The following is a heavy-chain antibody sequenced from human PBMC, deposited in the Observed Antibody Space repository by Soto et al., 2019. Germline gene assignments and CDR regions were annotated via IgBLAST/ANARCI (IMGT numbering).Heavy chain of an antibody. V-gene: IGHV3-33*08. CDR3: AREKGIAAADSYYHGMDV. CDR2: IWYDGSNK. J-gene: IGHJ6*02. D-gene: IGHD6-13*01. CDR1: GFTFSSYG. Sequence: GSLRLSCVASGFTFSSYGMHWVRQAPGKGLEWVAVIWYDGSNKYYADSVKGRFTISRDNSKNTLYLQMNSLRAEDTAVYYCAREKGIAAADSYYHGMDVWGQGTTVTVSS.